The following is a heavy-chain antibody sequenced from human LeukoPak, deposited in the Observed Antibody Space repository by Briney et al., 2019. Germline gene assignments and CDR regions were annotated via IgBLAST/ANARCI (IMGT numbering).Heavy chain of an antibody. CDR2: ISGSGGST. V-gene: IGHV3-23*01. Sequence: GXXLRLSCAASGFTFSSYAMSWVRQAPGKGVEWVSAISGSGGSTYYADSVKGRFTISRDNSKNTLYLQMNSLRAEDTAVYYCAKEYYDSSGYQLYDYWGQGTLVTVSS. D-gene: IGHD3-22*01. J-gene: IGHJ4*02. CDR1: GFTFSSYA. CDR3: AKEYYDSSGYQLYDY.